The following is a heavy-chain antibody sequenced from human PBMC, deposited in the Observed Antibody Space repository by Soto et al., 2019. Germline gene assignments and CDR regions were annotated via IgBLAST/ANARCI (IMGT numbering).Heavy chain of an antibody. CDR2: IWYDGSNK. D-gene: IGHD3-22*01. CDR1: GFTFSSYG. CDR3: ARAIAQTGMDV. Sequence: QVQLVKSGGGVVQPGRSLRLSCAASGFTFSSYGMHWVRQAPGKGLEWVAVIWYDGSNKYYADSVKGRFTISRDNSKNTLYLQMNSLRAEDTAVYYCARAIAQTGMDVWGQGTTVTVSS. V-gene: IGHV3-33*01. J-gene: IGHJ6*02.